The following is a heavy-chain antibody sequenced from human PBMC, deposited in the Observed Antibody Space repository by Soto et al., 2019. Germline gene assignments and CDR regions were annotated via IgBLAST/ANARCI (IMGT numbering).Heavy chain of an antibody. D-gene: IGHD3-9*01. J-gene: IGHJ4*02. V-gene: IGHV1-24*01. CDR2: FDPEDGET. Sequence: GASVKVYCKVSGYTLTELSMHWVRQAPGKGLEWMGGFDPEDGETIYAQKFQGRVTTTEDTSTDTAYMELSSLRSEDTAVYYCATVASLRYFDWLLHFDYWGQGTLVAVSS. CDR3: ATVASLRYFDWLLHFDY. CDR1: GYTLTELS.